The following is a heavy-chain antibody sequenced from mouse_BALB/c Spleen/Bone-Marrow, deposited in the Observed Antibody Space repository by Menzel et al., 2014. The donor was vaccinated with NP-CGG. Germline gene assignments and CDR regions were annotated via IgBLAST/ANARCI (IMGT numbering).Heavy chain of an antibody. J-gene: IGHJ2*01. D-gene: IGHD1-1*01. CDR2: IYPGDGDT. CDR1: GYVFSTYW. Sequence: VMLVESGAELVRPGSSVKISCKASGYVFSTYWMNWVKQRPGQSLEWIGQIYPGDGDTNYNGKFKGTATLTADKSSSTAYMQLSSLTSEDSAVYFCARSGYGSSYDYWGQGTTLTVSS. CDR3: ARSGYGSSYDY. V-gene: IGHV1-80*01.